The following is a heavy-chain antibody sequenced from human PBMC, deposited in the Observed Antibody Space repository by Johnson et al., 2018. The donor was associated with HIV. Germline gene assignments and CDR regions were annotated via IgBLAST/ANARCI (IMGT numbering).Heavy chain of an antibody. CDR1: GFTFSSYA. D-gene: IGHD2-15*01. J-gene: IGHJ3*02. CDR2: ISYDGTNK. CDR3: ARGVVPDPFDI. Sequence: QVQLVESGGGVVQPGMSLRLSCAASGFTFSSYAMHWVRKAPGKGLEWVALISYDGTNKYYADSVKGRFTISRDNAKNSLYLQMNSLRAEDTAVYYCARGVVPDPFDIWGQGTMVTVSS. V-gene: IGHV3-30-3*01.